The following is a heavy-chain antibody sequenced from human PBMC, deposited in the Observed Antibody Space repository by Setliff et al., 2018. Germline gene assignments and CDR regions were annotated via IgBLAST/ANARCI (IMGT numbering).Heavy chain of an antibody. D-gene: IGHD6-19*01. J-gene: IGHJ2*01. CDR1: GSSMTGRYI. CDR3: ARSRTIAVKGGVFAV. Sequence: SETLSLTCVVSGSSMTGRYIWGWFRQSPGKGLQWIGNVFPSGTTRYNVSLENRLTLSVDTSKNQFSLRLTSATAADTAVHFCARSRTIAVKGGVFAVWGRGTLVTVPQ. V-gene: IGHV4-38-2*01. CDR2: VFPSGTT.